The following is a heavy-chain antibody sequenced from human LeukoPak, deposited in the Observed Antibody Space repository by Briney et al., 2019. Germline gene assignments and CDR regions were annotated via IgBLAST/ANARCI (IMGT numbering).Heavy chain of an antibody. CDR3: ARDHCSSTSCPSERLDYYYYYMDV. CDR2: INPNSGGT. Sequence: ASVKVSCKASGYTFTGYYMHWVRQAPGQGFEWMGLINPNSGGTNYAQKFQGRVTMTRETSISTAYMDLSKLRSYYTAVCYLARDHCSSTSCPSERLDYYYYYMDVWGKGTTVTVSS. V-gene: IGHV1-2*02. CDR1: GYTFTGYY. D-gene: IGHD2-2*01. J-gene: IGHJ6*03.